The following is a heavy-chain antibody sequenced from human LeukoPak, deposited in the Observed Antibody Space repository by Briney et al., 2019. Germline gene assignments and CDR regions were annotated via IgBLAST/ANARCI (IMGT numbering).Heavy chain of an antibody. CDR3: ARKGYYYGSGSYYAPLDY. CDR1: GYTFSNYW. V-gene: IGHV5-51*01. CDR2: IYPGDSDT. Sequence: GESLKISCEGSGYTFSNYWIGWVRQMPGKGLEWVGIIYPGDSDTRYSPSFQGQVTISADKSISTAYLQWSSLKASDTAMYYCARKGYYYGSGSYYAPLDYWGQGTLVTVSS. J-gene: IGHJ4*02. D-gene: IGHD3-10*01.